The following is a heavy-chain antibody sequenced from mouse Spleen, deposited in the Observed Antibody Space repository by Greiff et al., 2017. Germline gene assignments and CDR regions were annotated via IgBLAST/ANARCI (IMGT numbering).Heavy chain of an antibody. Sequence: SGPELVKPGASVKIPCKASGYTFTDYNMDWVKQSHGKSLEWIGDINPNNGGTSYNQKFKGKATLTVDKSSSTAYMELRSLTSEDTAVYYCAREDGKAWFAYWGQGTLVTVSA. V-gene: IGHV1-18*01. CDR2: INPNNGGT. D-gene: IGHD2-1*01. CDR1: GYTFTDYN. J-gene: IGHJ3*01. CDR3: AREDGKAWFAY.